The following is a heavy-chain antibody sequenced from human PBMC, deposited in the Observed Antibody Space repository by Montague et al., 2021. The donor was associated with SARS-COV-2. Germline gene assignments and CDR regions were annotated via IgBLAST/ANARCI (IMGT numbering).Heavy chain of an antibody. J-gene: IGHJ4*02. CDR1: GGSFSGYY. CDR2: INHSGST. V-gene: IGHV4-34*01. D-gene: IGHD3-3*01. CDR3: ARDRQLYNSHSGFDS. Sequence: SETLSLTCAVYGGSFSGYYWTWIRQSPRTGMEWIGEINHSGSTNYNPSLKSRVTISVDTSENQFSLRLTSVTAADTAIYYCARDRQLYNSHSGFDSWGQGILVTVSS.